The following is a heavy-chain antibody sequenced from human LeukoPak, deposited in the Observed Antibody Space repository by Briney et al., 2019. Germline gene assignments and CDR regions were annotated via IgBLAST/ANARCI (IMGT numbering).Heavy chain of an antibody. J-gene: IGHJ3*02. Sequence: SETLSLTCTVSGGSISSYYWSWIREPPGKGLEWIGYIYYSGSNNYNPSLKSRVTISVDTSKNQFSLKLSAVTAADTAVYYCARPLIRIAYYAFDIWGQGTMVTVSS. D-gene: IGHD6-13*01. CDR2: IYYSGSN. CDR1: GGSISSYY. CDR3: ARPLIRIAYYAFDI. V-gene: IGHV4-59*08.